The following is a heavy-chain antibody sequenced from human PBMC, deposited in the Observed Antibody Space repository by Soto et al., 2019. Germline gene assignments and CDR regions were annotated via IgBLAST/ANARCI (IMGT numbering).Heavy chain of an antibody. CDR3: VKVENYLTPTPQGR. V-gene: IGHV1-18*01. Sequence: QVQLVQSGDEVKKPGASVKVSCKASGYIFVNYGIAWVRQAPGQGLEWMGWISPYTGNTHSATKIQGRLTMTTDTTPKQGYMGLGSLTSYDPAGYYWVKVENYLTPTPQGRWGQGATGNLSS. CDR2: ISPYTGNT. J-gene: IGHJ6*02. D-gene: IGHD1-1*01. CDR1: GYIFVNYG.